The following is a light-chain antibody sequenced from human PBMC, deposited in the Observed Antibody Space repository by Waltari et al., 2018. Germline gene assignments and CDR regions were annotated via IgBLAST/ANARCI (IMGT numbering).Light chain of an antibody. Sequence: QSALTQPASVSGSPGQSITISCTGTSSDVGHYDSVSWNQQHPGKAPKLIIYEVSNRPSGVSNRFSGSKSGNTASLTISVLQAEDEADYYCSSYTTSSTWVFGGGTKLTVL. CDR1: SSDVGHYDS. CDR3: SSYTTSSTWV. J-gene: IGLJ3*02. CDR2: EVS. V-gene: IGLV2-14*03.